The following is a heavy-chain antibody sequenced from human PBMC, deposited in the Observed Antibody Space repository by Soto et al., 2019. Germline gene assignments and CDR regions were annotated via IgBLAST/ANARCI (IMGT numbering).Heavy chain of an antibody. Sequence: SETLSLTCTVSGGSISSYYWSWIRQPPGKGLEWIGYIYYSGSTNYNPPLKSPVTISVDTSKNQFSLKLSSVTAADTAVYYCARMVVVVAATPPYYYYYMDVWGKGTTVTVSS. J-gene: IGHJ6*03. D-gene: IGHD2-15*01. CDR3: ARMVVVVAATPPYYYYYMDV. V-gene: IGHV4-59*01. CDR1: GGSISSYY. CDR2: IYYSGST.